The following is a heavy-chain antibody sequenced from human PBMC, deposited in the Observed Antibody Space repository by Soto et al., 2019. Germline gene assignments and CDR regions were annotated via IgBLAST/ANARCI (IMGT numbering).Heavy chain of an antibody. V-gene: IGHV3-33*01. Sequence: GGSLRLSCAASGFTFSSYGMHWVRQAPGQGLEWVAVIWYDGSNKYYADSVKGRFTISRDNSTNTLYLQMNSLRAEDTAVYYCARVPSGYYPISYYYYYYMDVWGKGTTVTVSS. CDR2: IWYDGSNK. D-gene: IGHD3-22*01. CDR1: GFTFSSYG. J-gene: IGHJ6*03. CDR3: ARVPSGYYPISYYYYYYMDV.